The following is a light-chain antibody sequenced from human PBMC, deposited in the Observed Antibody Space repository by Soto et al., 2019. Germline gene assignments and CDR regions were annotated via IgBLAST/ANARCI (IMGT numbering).Light chain of an antibody. V-gene: IGKV1-33*01. J-gene: IGKJ4*01. CDR3: QQYDNLPF. Sequence: DIQMTQSPSSLSASVGDRVTITCQASQDISNYLNWYQQKPGKAPKLLIYDASNVETGVPSRFSGSGSGTDFTFTISSLQPEDIATYYCQQYDNLPFFGGGTKLEIK. CDR1: QDISNY. CDR2: DAS.